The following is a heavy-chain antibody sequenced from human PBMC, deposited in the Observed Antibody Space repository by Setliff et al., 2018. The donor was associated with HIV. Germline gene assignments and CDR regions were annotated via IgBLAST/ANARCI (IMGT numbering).Heavy chain of an antibody. Sequence: ASVKVSCKASGYTFTSYYMHWVRQAPGQGLEWMGIINPSGGTTTYAQKFQGRVTMTRDTSTSTVYMELSSLRSEDTAVYYRARDYDILTGYTDYYYMDVWGKGTTVTVSS. J-gene: IGHJ6*03. CDR1: GYTFTSYY. CDR2: INPSGGTT. V-gene: IGHV1-46*01. CDR3: ARDYDILTGYTDYYYMDV. D-gene: IGHD3-9*01.